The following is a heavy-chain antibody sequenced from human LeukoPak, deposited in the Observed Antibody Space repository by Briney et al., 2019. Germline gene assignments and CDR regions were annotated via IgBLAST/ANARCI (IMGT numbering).Heavy chain of an antibody. V-gene: IGHV7-4-1*02. Sequence: ASVKVSCKASGYTFTSYAMNWVRQAPGQGLEWMGWINTNTGNPMYAQGFTGRFVFSLDTSVSTAYLQISSLKAEDTAVYYCATSMIVVPTPSSHAEYFQHWGQGTLVTVSS. J-gene: IGHJ1*01. CDR2: INTNTGNP. CDR3: ATSMIVVPTPSSHAEYFQH. CDR1: GYTFTSYA. D-gene: IGHD3-22*01.